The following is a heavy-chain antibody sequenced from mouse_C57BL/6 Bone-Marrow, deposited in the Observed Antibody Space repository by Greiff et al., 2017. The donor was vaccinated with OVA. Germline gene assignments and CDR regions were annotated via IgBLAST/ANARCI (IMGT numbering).Heavy chain of an antibody. CDR2: IHPNSGST. Sequence: VQLQQPGAELVKPGASVKLSCKASGYTFTSYWMHWVKQRPGQGLEWIGMIHPNSGSTNYNEKFKSKATLTVDKSSSTAYMQLSSRTAEDSAVYYWASPDDYDRGGWYCDVWGTGTTVTVSS. D-gene: IGHD2-4*01. CDR3: ASPDDYDRGGWYCDV. J-gene: IGHJ1*03. V-gene: IGHV1-64*01. CDR1: GYTFTSYW.